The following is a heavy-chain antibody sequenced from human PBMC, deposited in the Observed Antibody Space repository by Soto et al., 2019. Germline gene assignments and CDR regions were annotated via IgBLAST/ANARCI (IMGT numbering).Heavy chain of an antibody. Sequence: PSETLSLTCTVSGGSISSGDYYWSWIRQPPGKGLEWIGYIYYSGSTYYNPSLMSRVTISLDTSRNQFSLKLTSVTAADSAVYFCARSTSWNYWFDPWGQGALVTVSS. CDR2: IYYSGST. J-gene: IGHJ5*02. V-gene: IGHV4-30-4*01. D-gene: IGHD1-7*01. CDR1: GGSISSGDYY. CDR3: ARSTSWNYWFDP.